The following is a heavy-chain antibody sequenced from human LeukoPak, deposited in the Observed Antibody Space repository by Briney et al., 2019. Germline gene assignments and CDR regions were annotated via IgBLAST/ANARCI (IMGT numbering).Heavy chain of an antibody. Sequence: GGTLRLSCAASGFTFSSYSMNWVRQAPGKGLEWVSSISSSSSYIYYADSVKGRFTISRDNAKNSLYLQMNSLRAEDTAVYYCARAGDYYGSGSYSSAFDIWGQGTMVTVSS. D-gene: IGHD3-10*01. V-gene: IGHV3-21*01. CDR2: ISSSSSYI. J-gene: IGHJ3*02. CDR1: GFTFSSYS. CDR3: ARAGDYYGSGSYSSAFDI.